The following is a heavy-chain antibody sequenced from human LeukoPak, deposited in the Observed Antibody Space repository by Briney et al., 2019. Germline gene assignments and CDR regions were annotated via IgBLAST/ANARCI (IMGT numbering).Heavy chain of an antibody. J-gene: IGHJ6*03. V-gene: IGHV3-7*01. CDR3: ASGPPYYYYIDV. Sequence: GGSLRLSCGASGFTISRYWMTWVRQAPGKGLESVANIKQDGSEKYYVDSVKGRFTISGDNAKNSLYLQMNSLRAEDTAVYYCASGPPYYYYIDVWGKGTTVTVSS. CDR1: GFTISRYW. CDR2: IKQDGSEK.